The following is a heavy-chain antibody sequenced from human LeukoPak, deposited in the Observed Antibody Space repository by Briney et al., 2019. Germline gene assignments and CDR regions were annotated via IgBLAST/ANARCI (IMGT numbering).Heavy chain of an antibody. V-gene: IGHV3-74*03. J-gene: IGHJ4*02. Sequence: GGSLRLSCAASGFTFSSYAMHWVRQAPGKGLVWVSHINAGGSTTMYADSVKGRFTISRDNAKNTLYLQMNGLRAEDTAVYYCARPRGYDTRDFDYWGQGALVTVSS. CDR3: ARPRGYDTRDFDY. D-gene: IGHD3-22*01. CDR2: INAGGSTT. CDR1: GFTFSSYA.